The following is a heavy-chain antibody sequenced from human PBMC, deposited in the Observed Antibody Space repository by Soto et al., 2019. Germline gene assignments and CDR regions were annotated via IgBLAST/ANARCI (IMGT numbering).Heavy chain of an antibody. Sequence: SETLSLTCTVSGGSISSYYWSWIRQPAGKGLEWIGSIYTSGSTNYNPSLKSRVTMSVDTSKNQFSLKLSSVTAADTAVYYCARDQDSSGYYYSYYYYGMDVWGQGTTVTVSS. D-gene: IGHD3-22*01. CDR3: ARDQDSSGYYYSYYYYGMDV. J-gene: IGHJ6*02. CDR1: GGSISSYY. V-gene: IGHV4-4*07. CDR2: IYTSGST.